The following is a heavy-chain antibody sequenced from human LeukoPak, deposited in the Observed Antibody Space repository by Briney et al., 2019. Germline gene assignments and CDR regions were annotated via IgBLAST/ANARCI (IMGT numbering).Heavy chain of an antibody. Sequence: GGSLRLSCTASGFTFGDYAMSWVRQAPGKGLEWVGFIRSKAYGGTTEYAASVKGRFTISRDDSKSIAYLQMNSLKTEDTAVYCCTREVYIVVVPAAPRGVYYYYYMDVWGKGTTVTVSS. D-gene: IGHD2-2*01. CDR3: TREVYIVVVPAAPRGVYYYYYMDV. J-gene: IGHJ6*03. CDR2: IRSKAYGGTT. V-gene: IGHV3-49*04. CDR1: GFTFGDYA.